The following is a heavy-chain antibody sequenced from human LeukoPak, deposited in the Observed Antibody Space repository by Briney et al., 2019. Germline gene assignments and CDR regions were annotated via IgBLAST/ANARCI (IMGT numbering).Heavy chain of an antibody. CDR1: GGSLSGFY. D-gene: IGHD1-14*01. CDR2: INQTGKTNYNPSLT. J-gene: IGHJ6*03. Sequence: SETLSLTCAVDGGSLSGFYWTWIRQTPAKGLEWIGEINQTGKTNYNPSLTDYNPSLKSRVTISVDSSRNQLSLKVNSVTAADTGVYYCARVRHEPLEYGYYMDVWGTGTTVTVSS. V-gene: IGHV4-34*01. CDR3: ARVRHEPLEYGYYMDV.